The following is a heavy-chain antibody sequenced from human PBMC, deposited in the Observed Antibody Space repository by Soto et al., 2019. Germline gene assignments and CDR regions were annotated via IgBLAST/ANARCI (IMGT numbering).Heavy chain of an antibody. J-gene: IGHJ4*02. CDR3: VKAPLKYGGSYYDY. Sequence: EVQLVESWGGLVQPGGALRLSCSASGFTFSTYPMHWVRQGPGKGLEFVSVISGNGGSTYYADAVKGRFTISRDNSKSRLALQMSSLRPEDTAVYYCVKAPLKYGGSYYDYWGQGALVIVSS. CDR2: ISGNGGST. CDR1: GFTFSTYP. D-gene: IGHD1-26*01. V-gene: IGHV3-64D*06.